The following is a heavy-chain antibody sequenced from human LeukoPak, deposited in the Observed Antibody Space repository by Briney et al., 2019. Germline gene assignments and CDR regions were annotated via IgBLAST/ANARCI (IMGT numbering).Heavy chain of an antibody. Sequence: ASVKVSCKASGYTFTSYYMHWVRQAPGQGLEWMGIINPSGGSTSYAQKFQGRVTMTRDTSTSTVYMELSSLRSEDTAVYYCARACYDYVWGGYRYKGDYYYYMDVWGKGTTVTISS. CDR3: ARACYDYVWGGYRYKGDYYYYMDV. CDR1: GYTFTSYY. J-gene: IGHJ6*03. V-gene: IGHV1-46*01. CDR2: INPSGGST. D-gene: IGHD3-16*02.